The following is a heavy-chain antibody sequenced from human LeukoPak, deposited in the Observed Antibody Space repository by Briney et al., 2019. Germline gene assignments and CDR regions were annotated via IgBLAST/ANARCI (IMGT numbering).Heavy chain of an antibody. CDR2: MNPNGGKT. V-gene: IGHV1-8*01. D-gene: IGHD3-9*01. CDR1: GYTFTSYD. Sequence: ASVKVSCKASGYTFTSYDINWVRQATGQGLEWMGWMNPNGGKTGYAQKFQGRVTMTRNTSISTAYMELSSLRSEDTAVYYCARGHYDILTGYYHNWFDPWGQGTLVTVSS. CDR3: ARGHYDILTGYYHNWFDP. J-gene: IGHJ5*02.